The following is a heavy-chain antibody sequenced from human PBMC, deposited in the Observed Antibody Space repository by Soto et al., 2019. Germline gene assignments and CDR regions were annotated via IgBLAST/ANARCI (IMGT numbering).Heavy chain of an antibody. CDR2: MNPNSGDT. CDR3: AYNLYDRSGYPYFDF. CDR1: GHTFTSYY. D-gene: IGHD3-22*01. J-gene: IGHJ4*02. Sequence: ASVKVSCKPSGHTFTSYYIHWARQATGQGLEWMGWMNPNSGDTGYAQKIQGRITMTRDNSITTAYIELSSLRSEDTAVYYCAYNLYDRSGYPYFDFWGQGTLVTVSS. V-gene: IGHV1-8*01.